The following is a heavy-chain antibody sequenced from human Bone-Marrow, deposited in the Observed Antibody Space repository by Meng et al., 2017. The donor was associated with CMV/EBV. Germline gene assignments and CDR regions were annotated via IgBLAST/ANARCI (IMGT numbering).Heavy chain of an antibody. J-gene: IGHJ6*02. CDR2: ISSSSSYI. CDR1: GFTFSSYW. CDR3: ARDPPYSSSWYYYYYGMDV. D-gene: IGHD6-13*01. V-gene: IGHV3-21*01. Sequence: GESLKISCAASGFTFSSYWMHWVRKAPGKGLVWVSSISSSSSYIYYADSVKGRVTISRDNAKNLWYLQMNSLRAEDTAVYYCARDPPYSSSWYYYYYGMDVWGQGNTVTFSS.